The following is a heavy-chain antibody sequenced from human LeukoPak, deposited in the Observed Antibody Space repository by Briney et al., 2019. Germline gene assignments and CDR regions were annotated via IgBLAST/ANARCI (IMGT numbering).Heavy chain of an antibody. Sequence: ASVTVSCKVSGHPLRELSIHWVRQAPGKGLEWMGGFDPEQGETISAQKFQDRVTMTEDISTDTSYLHLNTLKSEDTAVYYCAREDPSGLDVFDLWGQGTLLIVS. D-gene: IGHD5-12*01. V-gene: IGHV1-24*01. J-gene: IGHJ3*01. CDR3: AREDPSGLDVFDL. CDR1: GHPLRELS. CDR2: FDPEQGET.